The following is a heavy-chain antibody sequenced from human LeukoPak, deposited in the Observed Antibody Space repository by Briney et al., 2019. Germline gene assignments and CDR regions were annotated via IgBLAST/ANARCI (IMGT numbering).Heavy chain of an antibody. CDR3: AKDLGYSSSRSPYYYYYGMDV. J-gene: IGHJ6*04. CDR2: ISGSGGST. Sequence: GGSLRLSCAASGFTFSSYAMSWVRQAPGKGLEWVSAISGSGGSTCYADSVKGRFTISRDNSKNTLYLQMNSLRAEDTAVYYCAKDLGYSSSRSPYYYYYGMDVWGKGTTVTVSS. D-gene: IGHD6-13*01. CDR1: GFTFSSYA. V-gene: IGHV3-23*01.